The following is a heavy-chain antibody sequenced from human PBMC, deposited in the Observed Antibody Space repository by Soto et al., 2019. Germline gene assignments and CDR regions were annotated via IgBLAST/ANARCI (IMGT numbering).Heavy chain of an antibody. D-gene: IGHD2-15*01. V-gene: IGHV3-48*01. CDR2: ISSSSSTI. CDR1: GFTFSSYS. J-gene: IGHJ4*02. CDR3: ARDYLVIPHRVIDY. Sequence: GGSLRLSCAASGFTFSSYSMNWVRQAPGKGLEWVSYISSSSSTIYYADSVKGRFTISRDNAKNSLYLQMNSLRAEDTAVYYCARDYLVIPHRVIDYWGQGTLVTVSS.